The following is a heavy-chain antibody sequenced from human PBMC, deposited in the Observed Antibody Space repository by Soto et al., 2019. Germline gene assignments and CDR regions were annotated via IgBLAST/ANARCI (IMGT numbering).Heavy chain of an antibody. CDR3: AAELGFGKLSVV. D-gene: IGHD3-10*01. CDR2: IIPLFGTT. J-gene: IGHJ6*02. Sequence: QVQVVQSGVEVRRPGSSVKVSCKASGDTFKNCVISWVRQAPGQGLEWMGGIIPLFGTTDFAQRFQGRLTITTDESTTTAYRELSRLRSEDTATCYCAAELGFGKLSVVWGQGTTVIGSS. V-gene: IGHV1-69*01. CDR1: GDTFKNCV.